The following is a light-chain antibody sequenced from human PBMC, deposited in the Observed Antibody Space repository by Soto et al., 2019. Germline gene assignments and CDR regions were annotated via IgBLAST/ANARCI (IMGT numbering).Light chain of an antibody. J-gene: IGKJ5*01. CDR2: DSS. CDR1: QSVSIY. CDR3: QQRSIWPPIT. Sequence: EVVLTQSPATLSLSPGERATLSCRASQSVSIYLAWYQQKPGQAPRLLIYDSSNRATSVPARFSGSGSGTDFTLTISGLEPEDFAVYYCQQRSIWPPITFGQGTRLDFK. V-gene: IGKV3-11*01.